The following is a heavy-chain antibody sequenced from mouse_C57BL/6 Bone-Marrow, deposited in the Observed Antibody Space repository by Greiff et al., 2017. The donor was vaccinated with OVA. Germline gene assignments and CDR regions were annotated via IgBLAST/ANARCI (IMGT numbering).Heavy chain of an antibody. Sequence: VQLQQPGAELVKPGASVKMSCKASGYTFTSYWITWVKQKTGQGLEWIGDIYPGSGSTNYNEKFKSKATLTVDTSSSTAYMQLSSLTSEDSAVYYCARRGNYFDYWGQGTTLTVSS. CDR3: ARRGNYFDY. V-gene: IGHV1-55*01. CDR1: GYTFTSYW. J-gene: IGHJ2*01. CDR2: IYPGSGST.